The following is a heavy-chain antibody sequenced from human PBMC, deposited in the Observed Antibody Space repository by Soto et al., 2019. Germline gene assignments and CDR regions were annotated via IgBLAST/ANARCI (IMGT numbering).Heavy chain of an antibody. J-gene: IGHJ3*02. D-gene: IGHD4-17*01. V-gene: IGHV3-9*01. CDR1: GFTFDDYA. CDR2: ISWNSGSI. CDR3: AKDTHDYGDYERAFDI. Sequence: GGSLRLSCAASGFTFDDYAMHWVRQAPGKGLEWVSGISWNSGSIGYADSVKGRFTISRDNAKNSLYLQMNSLRAEDTALYYCAKDTHDYGDYERAFDIWGQGTMVTVSS.